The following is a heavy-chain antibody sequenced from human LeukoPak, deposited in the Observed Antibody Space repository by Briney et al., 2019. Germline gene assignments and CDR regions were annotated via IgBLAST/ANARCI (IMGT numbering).Heavy chain of an antibody. CDR3: ATKTPGNYPYDY. CDR2: TSGTTGDT. V-gene: IGHV3-23*01. J-gene: IGHJ4*02. D-gene: IGHD3-22*01. CDR1: GLTFSTSP. Sequence: GGSLRLSCAASGLTFSTSPTNWVRQAPGEGLEWVSTSGTTGDTYYADSVKGRFTISRDNSKNTLYLQMTSLRAEDTALYYCATKTPGNYPYDYWGQGTLVIVSP.